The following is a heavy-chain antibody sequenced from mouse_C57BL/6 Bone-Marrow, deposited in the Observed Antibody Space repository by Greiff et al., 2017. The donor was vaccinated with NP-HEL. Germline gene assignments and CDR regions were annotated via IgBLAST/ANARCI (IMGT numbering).Heavy chain of an antibody. V-gene: IGHV6-6*01. D-gene: IGHD2-4*01. CDR2: IRNKANNHAT. CDR1: GFTFSDAW. Sequence: EVKVVESGGGLVQPGGSMKLSCAASGFTFSDAWMDWVRQSPEKGLEWVAEIRNKANNHATYYAESVKGRFTISRDDSKSSVYLQMNSLRAEDTGIYYCTSPFYDYEREYYAMDYWGQGTSVTVSS. J-gene: IGHJ4*01. CDR3: TSPFYDYEREYYAMDY.